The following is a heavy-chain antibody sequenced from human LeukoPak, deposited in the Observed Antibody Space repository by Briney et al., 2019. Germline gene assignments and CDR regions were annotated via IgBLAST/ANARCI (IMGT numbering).Heavy chain of an antibody. CDR2: ISSSSSYI. CDR1: GFTFSRYS. Sequence: GGSLRLSCAASGFTFSRYSMNWVRQAPGKGLEWVSSISSSSSYIYYADSVKGRFTISRDNAKNSLYLQMNSLRAEDTAVYYCAREVVPAATGVCDYWGQGTLVTVSS. V-gene: IGHV3-21*01. J-gene: IGHJ4*02. CDR3: AREVVPAATGVCDY. D-gene: IGHD2-2*01.